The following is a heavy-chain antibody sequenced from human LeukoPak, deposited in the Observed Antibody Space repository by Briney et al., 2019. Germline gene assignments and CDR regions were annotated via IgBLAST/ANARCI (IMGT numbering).Heavy chain of an antibody. Sequence: GGSLRLSCAASGFTFSDYYMSWIRQAPGKGLEWVSYISSSSSYTNYADSVKGRFTISRDNAKNSLYLQMNSLRAENTAVYYCARSSVVTAIIGWFDPWGQGTLVTVSS. CDR1: GFTFSDYY. J-gene: IGHJ5*02. D-gene: IGHD2-21*02. CDR3: ARSSVVTAIIGWFDP. V-gene: IGHV3-11*06. CDR2: ISSSSSYT.